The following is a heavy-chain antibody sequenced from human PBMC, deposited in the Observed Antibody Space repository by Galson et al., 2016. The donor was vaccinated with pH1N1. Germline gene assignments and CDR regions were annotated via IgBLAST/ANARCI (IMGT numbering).Heavy chain of an antibody. J-gene: IGHJ3*01. CDR3: KKDHFGYDQSGAFDF. Sequence: SLRLSCAASKFTFSNYGMHWVRQAPGKGLEWVAVISYDGNNKYYEDSVKGRFTISRDNSKKTLYLQMNSRRAEDTAVYYGKKDHFGYDQSGAFDFWGQGPMVTVSS. V-gene: IGHV3-30*18. D-gene: IGHD1-14*01. CDR1: KFTFSNYG. CDR2: ISYDGNNK.